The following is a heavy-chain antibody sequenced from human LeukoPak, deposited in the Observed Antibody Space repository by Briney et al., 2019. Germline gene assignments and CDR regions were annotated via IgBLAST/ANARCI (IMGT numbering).Heavy chain of an antibody. D-gene: IGHD3-10*01. CDR3: ARLSGSAFDI. V-gene: IGHV4-59*01. CDR1: SDSIGTYF. CDR2: IYDSGTT. J-gene: IGHJ3*02. Sequence: SETLSLTCTVSSDSIGTYFWHWIRQSPGKGLEWMGYIYDSGTTAYNPSLKGRVTMSVDRSTNQFSLKLGSVTAADTAVYYCARLSGSAFDIWGQGTMVTVSS.